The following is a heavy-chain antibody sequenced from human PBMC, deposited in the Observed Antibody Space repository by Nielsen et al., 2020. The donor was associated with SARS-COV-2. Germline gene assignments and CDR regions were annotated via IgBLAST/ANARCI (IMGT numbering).Heavy chain of an antibody. CDR1: GFTFSSYS. Sequence: GESLKISCAASGFTFSSYSMNWVRQAPGKGLEWVSYISSSSSTIYYADSVKGRFTISRDNAKNSLYLQMNSLRDEDTAVYYCARVDYYGSGSYYSSCYYGMDVWGQGTTVTVSS. V-gene: IGHV3-48*02. J-gene: IGHJ6*02. D-gene: IGHD3-10*01. CDR3: ARVDYYGSGSYYSSCYYGMDV. CDR2: ISSSSSTI.